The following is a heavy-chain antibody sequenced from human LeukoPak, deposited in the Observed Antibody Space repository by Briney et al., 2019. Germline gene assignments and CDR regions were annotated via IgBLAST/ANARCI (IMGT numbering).Heavy chain of an antibody. J-gene: IGHJ3*02. CDR2: IWYDVSNK. D-gene: IGHD5-18*01. Sequence: PGGSLRLSCAASGFTFSSYGMHWVRQAPGKGVEWVADIWYDVSNKYYADSVKGRFTFSRENSKNTLYLQMNSLRAEDTAVYYCARADYGYSHDAFDIWGQGTMVTVSS. V-gene: IGHV3-33*01. CDR3: ARADYGYSHDAFDI. CDR1: GFTFSSYG.